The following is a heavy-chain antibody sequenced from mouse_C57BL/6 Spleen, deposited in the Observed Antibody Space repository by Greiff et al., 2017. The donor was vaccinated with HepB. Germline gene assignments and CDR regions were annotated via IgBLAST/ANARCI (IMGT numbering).Heavy chain of an antibody. CDR1: GYTFTSYW. CDR2: INPSSGYT. D-gene: IGHD2-1*01. CDR3: ARGDYGNYVYFDY. J-gene: IGHJ2*01. V-gene: IGHV1-7*01. Sequence: QVQLKESGAELAKPGASVKLSCKASGYTFTSYWMHWVKQRPGQGLEWIGYINPSSGYTKYNQKFKDKATLTADKSSSTAYMQLSSLTYEDSAVYYCARGDYGNYVYFDYWGQGTTLTVSS.